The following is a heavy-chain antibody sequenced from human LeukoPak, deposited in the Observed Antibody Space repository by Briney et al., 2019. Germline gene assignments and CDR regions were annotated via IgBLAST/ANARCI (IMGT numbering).Heavy chain of an antibody. D-gene: IGHD7-27*01. Sequence: PGGSLRLSCAASGFTFSDSWMHWVRQAPGKGLVWVSRIHPDGSTTDYADSVQGRFIVSRDNAKNTLYLQMHGLRAEDTAVYYCTKDYWGPDYWGQGTLVTVSS. CDR2: IHPDGSTT. CDR1: GFTFSDSW. V-gene: IGHV3-74*01. J-gene: IGHJ4*02. CDR3: TKDYWGPDY.